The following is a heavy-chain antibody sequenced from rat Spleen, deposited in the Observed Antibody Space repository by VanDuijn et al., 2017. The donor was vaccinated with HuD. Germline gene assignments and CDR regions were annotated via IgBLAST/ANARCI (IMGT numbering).Heavy chain of an antibody. CDR3: AKDRDGGYVMDA. D-gene: IGHD1-11*01. CDR2: ISPSGGGDT. V-gene: IGHV5-19*01. CDR1: GFTFSNYG. Sequence: EVQLVESGGGLVQPGRSLKLSCAASGFTFSNYGMHWIRQATTKGLEWVGSISPSGGGDTYYRDSVKGRFTVSRDNAENTVYLQMNSLRSEDTATYYCAKDRDGGYVMDAWGQGTSVTVSS. J-gene: IGHJ4*01.